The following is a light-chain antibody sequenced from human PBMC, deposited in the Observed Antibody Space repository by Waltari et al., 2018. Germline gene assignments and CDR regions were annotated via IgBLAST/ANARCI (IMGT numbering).Light chain of an antibody. CDR3: FSYADGRSLV. CDR1: STDLGSSTL. CDR2: EGT. V-gene: IGLV2-23*01. Sequence: QSALTQPASVSGSPGQSITISCTGSSTDLGSSTLVSWYQHHPDKAPKRLIYEGTERPSGVSHRSSGSKSGNTASLTISKLQAEDEADYYCFSYADGRSLVFGGGTKLTVL. J-gene: IGLJ2*01.